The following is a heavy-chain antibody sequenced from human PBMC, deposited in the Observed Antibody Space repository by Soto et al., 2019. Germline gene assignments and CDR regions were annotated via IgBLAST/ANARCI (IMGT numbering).Heavy chain of an antibody. CDR1: GGTFSSYA. V-gene: IGHV1-69*13. CDR2: IIPIFGTA. Sequence: ASVKVSCKASGGTFSSYAISWVRQAPGQGLEWMGGIIPIFGTANYAQKFQGRVTITADESTSTAYMELSSLRSEDTAVYHCARGRSMGCSGGSCFHYYYYGMDVWGQGTTVTVSS. J-gene: IGHJ6*02. CDR3: ARGRSMGCSGGSCFHYYYYGMDV. D-gene: IGHD2-15*01.